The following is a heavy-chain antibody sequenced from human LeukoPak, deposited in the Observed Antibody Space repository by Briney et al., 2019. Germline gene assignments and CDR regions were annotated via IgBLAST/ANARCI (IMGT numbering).Heavy chain of an antibody. V-gene: IGHV3-23*01. CDR2: ISGGDGTT. CDR1: GFTFSSYA. J-gene: IGHJ4*02. Sequence: GGSLRLSCAASGFTFSSYAMTWVRQAPGKGLEWLSGISGGDGTTDYADSVKGRFTISRDNSKKTLYLQMNSLRVEDTAVYYCAKNRSQTSGLEDCGQGTLVTVSS. CDR3: AKNRSQTSGLED. D-gene: IGHD6-19*01.